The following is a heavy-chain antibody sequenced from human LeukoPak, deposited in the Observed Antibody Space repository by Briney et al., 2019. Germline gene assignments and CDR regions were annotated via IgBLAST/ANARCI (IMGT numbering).Heavy chain of an antibody. V-gene: IGHV3-30*02. CDR3: AKEPTTVTYLWAFDI. CDR1: GFTFSSYG. J-gene: IGHJ3*02. Sequence: PGGSLRLSCAASGFTFSSYGMHWVRQAPGKGLEWVAFIRYDGSNKYYADSVKGRFTISRDNSKNTLYLQMNSLRAEDTAVYYCAKEPTTVTYLWAFDIWGQGTMVTVSS. CDR2: IRYDGSNK. D-gene: IGHD4-11*01.